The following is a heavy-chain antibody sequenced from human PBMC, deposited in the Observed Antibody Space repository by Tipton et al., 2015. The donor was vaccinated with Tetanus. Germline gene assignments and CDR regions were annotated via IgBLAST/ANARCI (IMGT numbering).Heavy chain of an antibody. V-gene: IGHV3-48*03. J-gene: IGHJ4*02. Sequence: SLRLSCAASGFTFGSYEMNWVRQAPGKGLEWVSYITSSGSAIYYADSVRGRLTISRDNTKNSLYLHMNSLRVEDTAVYYCARGVRPYCRGGTCYILDSWGQGTLVTVSS. CDR1: GFTFGSYE. CDR2: ITSSGSAI. CDR3: ARGVRPYCRGGTCYILDS. D-gene: IGHD2-15*01.